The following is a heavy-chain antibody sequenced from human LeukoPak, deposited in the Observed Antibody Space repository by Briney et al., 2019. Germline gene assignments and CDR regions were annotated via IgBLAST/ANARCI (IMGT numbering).Heavy chain of an antibody. J-gene: IGHJ6*04. Sequence: GGSLRLSCAASGFSFRTYGMHWVRQAPGKGLEWVTYIRFDGSNIYYAEAVKGRFTVSRDNSKNTVYLQMNRLRADDTAVYYCAKDPTYSGYGGLDVWGKGTTVTISS. CDR3: AKDPTYSGYGGLDV. CDR1: GFSFRTYG. CDR2: IRFDGSNI. D-gene: IGHD5-12*01. V-gene: IGHV3-30*02.